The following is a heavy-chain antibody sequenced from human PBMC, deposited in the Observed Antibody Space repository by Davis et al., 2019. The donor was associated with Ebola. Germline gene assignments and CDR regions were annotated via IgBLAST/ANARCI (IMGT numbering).Heavy chain of an antibody. J-gene: IGHJ5*02. CDR1: GGSISRKTYY. V-gene: IGHV4-39*07. CDR3: ARVGAYCSSGTCYTYTFDP. Sequence: SETLSLTCTVSGGSISRKTYYWGWIRQPPGKGLEWLGSIYYSGSTYYNPSLKSRVAISVDTSRNQFSLKLTSETAADTAVYYCARVGAYCSSGTCYTYTFDPWGQGTLVTVSS. D-gene: IGHD2-2*02. CDR2: IYYSGST.